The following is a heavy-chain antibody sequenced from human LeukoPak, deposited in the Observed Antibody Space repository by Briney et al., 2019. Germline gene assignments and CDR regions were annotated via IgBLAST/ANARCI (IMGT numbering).Heavy chain of an antibody. CDR3: AKATPIAAAGYFDF. J-gene: IGHJ4*02. CDR1: GFTFSTYA. CDR2: IRGSGDST. Sequence: GGSLRLSCAASGFTFSTYAMSWVRQAPGKGLEWVSAIRGSGDSTYYANSVKGRFTISRDNPKNTLYLQMNSLRAEDTAIYYCAKATPIAAAGYFDFWGQGTLVTVPS. V-gene: IGHV3-23*01. D-gene: IGHD6-13*01.